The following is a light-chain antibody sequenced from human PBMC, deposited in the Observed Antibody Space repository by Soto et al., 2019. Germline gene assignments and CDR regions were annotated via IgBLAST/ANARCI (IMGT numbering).Light chain of an antibody. CDR1: QSVSSN. J-gene: IGKJ2*01. CDR2: GAS. CDR3: QQYNNWPPLYT. Sequence: EIVMTQSPATLSVSPGERATLSCRASQSVSSNLAWYQQKPGQAPRLLIYGASTRATGIPGRFSGSGSGTEFNLTISSLQSEDFAVYYCQQYNNWPPLYTFGHGTKLEIK. V-gene: IGKV3-15*01.